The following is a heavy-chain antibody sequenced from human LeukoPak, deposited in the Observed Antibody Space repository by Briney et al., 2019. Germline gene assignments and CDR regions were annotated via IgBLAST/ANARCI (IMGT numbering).Heavy chain of an antibody. CDR2: IIPIFGTA. CDR3: ARLTAGMDYYYYMDV. V-gene: IGHV1-69*05. Sequence: SVKVSCKACGGTFSSYAISWVRQAPGQGLEWMGGIIPIFGTANYAQKFQGRVTITTDESTSTAYMELSSLRSEDTAVYYCARLTAGMDYYYYMDVWGKGTTVTVSS. J-gene: IGHJ6*03. CDR1: GGTFSSYA. D-gene: IGHD6-19*01.